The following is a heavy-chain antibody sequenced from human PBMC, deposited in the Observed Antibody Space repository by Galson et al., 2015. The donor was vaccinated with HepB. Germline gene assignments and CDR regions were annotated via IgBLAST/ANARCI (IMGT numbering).Heavy chain of an antibody. D-gene: IGHD6-13*01. J-gene: IGHJ4*01. CDR1: GFTFSTNS. V-gene: IGHV3-30-3*01. CDR2: ISYDGTSE. Sequence: SLRLSCAASGFTFSTNSMHWVRQAPGKGLEWVAVISYDGTSEFYVDSVKGRFTISRDNSQNTAYLQMNSLRPEDTAIYYCARDPPSSAWLLDYWGHGTLVTVSS. CDR3: ARDPPSSAWLLDY.